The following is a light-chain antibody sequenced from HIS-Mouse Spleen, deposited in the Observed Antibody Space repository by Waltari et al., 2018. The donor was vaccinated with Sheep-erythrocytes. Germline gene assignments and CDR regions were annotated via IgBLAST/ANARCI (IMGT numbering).Light chain of an antibody. Sequence: IVMTQSPLSLPVTPGEPASISCRSSQNLLHSNVYNYLDWYLQKPGQSPHPLIYLGSNRASGVPARFSGSGSGTDFTLKISRVEAEDVGVYYCMQALQTPFTFGPGTKVDIK. V-gene: IGKV2-28*01. CDR3: MQALQTPFT. CDR1: QNLLHSNVYNY. CDR2: LGS. J-gene: IGKJ3*01.